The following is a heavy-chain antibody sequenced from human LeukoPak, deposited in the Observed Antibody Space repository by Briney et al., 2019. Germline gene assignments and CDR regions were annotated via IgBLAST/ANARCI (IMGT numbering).Heavy chain of an antibody. CDR3: MRALTISGIGPPPA. Sequence: ASVKVSCKASGSTFTKYIIHWVRQAPGHGFEWVGGIHPNGGRTFHAQKFQDRVTLTRDLYPTTVYMELSSLREEDTAVYYGMRALTISGIGPPPAWGQGTLLTVSS. CDR2: IHPNGGRT. CDR1: GSTFTKYI. D-gene: IGHD3-3*01. J-gene: IGHJ5*02. V-gene: IGHV1-46*01.